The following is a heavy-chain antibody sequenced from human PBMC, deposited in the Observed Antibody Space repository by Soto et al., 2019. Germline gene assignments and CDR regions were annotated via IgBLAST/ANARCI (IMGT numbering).Heavy chain of an antibody. V-gene: IGHV4-31*03. CDR2: IYYSGST. J-gene: IGHJ4*02. CDR1: GGSISSGGYY. CDR3: ARGVTMVRGVIHTPYFDY. D-gene: IGHD3-10*01. Sequence: QVQLQESGPGLVKPSQTLSLTCTVSGGSISSGGYYWSWIRQHPGKGLEWIGYIYYSGSTYYNPSLKSRVTISVDSSQNQFSLKLSSVTAADTAVYYCARGVTMVRGVIHTPYFDYWGQGTLVTVSS.